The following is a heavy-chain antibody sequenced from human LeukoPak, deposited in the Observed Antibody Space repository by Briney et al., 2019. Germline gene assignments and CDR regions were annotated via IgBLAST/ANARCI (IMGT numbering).Heavy chain of an antibody. J-gene: IGHJ3*01. CDR3: ARDYYGSGSYDF. Sequence: GGSLRLSCAASGFTFSSSAMSWVRQAPGKGLEWVAVISYDGSNKYYADSVKGRFTISRDNSKNTLYLQMNSLRAEDTAVYYCARDYYGSGSYDFWGQGTMVTVSS. D-gene: IGHD3-10*01. CDR1: GFTFSSSA. V-gene: IGHV3-30-3*01. CDR2: ISYDGSNK.